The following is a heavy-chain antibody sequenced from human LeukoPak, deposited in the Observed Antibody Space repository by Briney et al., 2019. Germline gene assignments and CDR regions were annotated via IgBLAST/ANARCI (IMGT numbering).Heavy chain of an antibody. V-gene: IGHV3-15*07. D-gene: IGHD3-22*01. CDR3: TTQDPNYYDSSGYYYRCFDY. CDR2: IKSKTDGGTT. J-gene: IGHJ4*02. CDR1: GFTFSTYW. Sequence: KSGGSLRLSCAASGFTFSTYWMNWVRQAPGKGLEWVGRIKSKTDGGTTDYAAPVKGRFTISRDDSKNTLYLQMNSLKTEDTAVYYCTTQDPNYYDSSGYYYRCFDYWRQGTLVTVSS.